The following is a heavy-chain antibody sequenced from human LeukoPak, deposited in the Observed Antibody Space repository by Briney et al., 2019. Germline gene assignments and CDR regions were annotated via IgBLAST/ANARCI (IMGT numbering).Heavy chain of an antibody. Sequence: PSETLSLTCTVSGDSISTYYWSWIRQPPGKGLEWIGEINHSGSTNYNPSLKSRVTISVDTSKNQFSLKLSSETAADTAVYYCARIMDGSYPAREDYWGQGTLVTVSS. J-gene: IGHJ4*02. CDR2: INHSGST. CDR1: GDSISTYY. CDR3: ARIMDGSYPAREDY. V-gene: IGHV4-34*01. D-gene: IGHD1-26*01.